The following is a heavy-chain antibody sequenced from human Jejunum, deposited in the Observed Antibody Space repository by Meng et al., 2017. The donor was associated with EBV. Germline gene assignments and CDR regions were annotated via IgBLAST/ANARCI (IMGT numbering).Heavy chain of an antibody. CDR1: GGSVSSGSYY. D-gene: IGHD3-22*01. Sequence: QVRLQESGPGLVKPSGTLSLTCAVSGGSVSSGSYYWSWIRQPPGKGLEWIGFVSDYGSTRYNSSLKSRITISADTSKNQFSLKLTSVTPADTAIYYCARDFSSGYFAYWGQGTLVTVSS. CDR3: ARDFSSGYFAY. CDR2: VSDYGST. J-gene: IGHJ4*02. V-gene: IGHV4-61*01.